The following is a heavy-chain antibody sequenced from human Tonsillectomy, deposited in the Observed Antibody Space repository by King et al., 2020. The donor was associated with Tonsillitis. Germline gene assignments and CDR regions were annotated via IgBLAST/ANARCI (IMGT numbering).Heavy chain of an antibody. D-gene: IGHD3-22*01. CDR1: GVSISSGGYS. J-gene: IGHJ3*02. V-gene: IGHV4-30-2*01. Sequence: LQLQESGSGLVKPSQTLSLTCAVSGVSISSGGYSWSWIRQPPGKGLEWIGYIYEGGNTDYNPSLKSRVTISVVRSKNQFSLRLSSVTAADTAVYYCTKSSAEGYDAFDIWGQGTMVTVSS. CDR2: IYEGGNT. CDR3: TKSSAEGYDAFDI.